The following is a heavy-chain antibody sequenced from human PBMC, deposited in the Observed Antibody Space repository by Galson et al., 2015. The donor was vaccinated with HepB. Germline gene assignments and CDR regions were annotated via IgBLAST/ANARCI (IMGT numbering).Heavy chain of an antibody. CDR3: AREAGDRHYCYYYMDV. J-gene: IGHJ6*03. D-gene: IGHD7-27*01. CDR1: GDSVSSNSGA. CDR2: TYYRSKWYN. Sequence: CAISGDSVSSNSGAWNWIRQSPSRGLEWLGRTYYRSKWYNDYAVSVKSRITISPDTSKNQFSLQLNSVTPEDSAVYYCAREAGDRHYCYYYMDVWGKGTTVTVSS. V-gene: IGHV6-1*01.